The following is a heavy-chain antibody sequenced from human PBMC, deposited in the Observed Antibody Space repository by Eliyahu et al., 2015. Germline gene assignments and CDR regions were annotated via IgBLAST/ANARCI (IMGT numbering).Heavy chain of an antibody. V-gene: IGHV1-3*01. CDR2: INGGDDTT. J-gene: IGHJ4*02. Sequence: QVQFVQSGAEVKKPGASVXVSCKASGDTFXTYAIHWVRQAPGQRLEWMGWINGGDDTTKYSQKFQGRVTITTNTSANTVHMEMTSLTSEDTAVYYCARSTSQQWLAASDYWGQGTLVTVSA. CDR3: ARSTSQQWLAASDY. D-gene: IGHD6-19*01. CDR1: GDTFXTYA.